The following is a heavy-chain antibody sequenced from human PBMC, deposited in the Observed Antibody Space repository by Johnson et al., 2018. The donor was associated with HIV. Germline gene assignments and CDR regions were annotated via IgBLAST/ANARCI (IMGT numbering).Heavy chain of an antibody. Sequence: VQLVESGGGLVQPGRSLRLSCAASGFTFDDYGMTWVRQAPGKGLEWVSGINWNGGNTGYVDSVKGRFTISRDNAKNSLYLQMNGLRAEDTAFYYCARDFVAFGECTAFDIWGQGTMVTVSS. V-gene: IGHV3-20*04. CDR2: INWNGGNT. CDR1: GFTFDDYG. CDR3: ARDFVAFGECTAFDI. D-gene: IGHD3-10*01. J-gene: IGHJ3*02.